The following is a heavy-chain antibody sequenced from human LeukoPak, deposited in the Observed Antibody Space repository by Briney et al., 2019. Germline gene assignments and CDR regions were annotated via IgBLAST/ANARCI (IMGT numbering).Heavy chain of an antibody. CDR3: ARPDYYGMDV. J-gene: IGHJ6*02. CDR2: ISGSGVTT. D-gene: IGHD1-14*01. V-gene: IGHV3-23*01. Sequence: GGSLRLSCVASGFTFNNYAMSWVRQAPGKGLEWVSAISGSGVTTYYADSVKGRFTISRDNSKNTLYLQMNSLRAEDTAVYYCARPDYYGMDVWGQGTTVTVSS. CDR1: GFTFNNYA.